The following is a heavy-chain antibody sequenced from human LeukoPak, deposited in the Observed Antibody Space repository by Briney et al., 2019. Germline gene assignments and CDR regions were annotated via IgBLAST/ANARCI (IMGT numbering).Heavy chain of an antibody. CDR3: PRVHGDYIDY. J-gene: IGHJ4*02. D-gene: IGHD4-17*01. Sequence: SETLSLTCAVYGGSFSGYYWSWIRQPPGKGLEWIGEINHSGSTNYNPSLKSRVTISVDTSKNQFSLKLSSVTAADTAVYYCPRVHGDYIDYWGQGTLVTVSS. CDR1: GGSFSGYY. V-gene: IGHV4-34*01. CDR2: INHSGST.